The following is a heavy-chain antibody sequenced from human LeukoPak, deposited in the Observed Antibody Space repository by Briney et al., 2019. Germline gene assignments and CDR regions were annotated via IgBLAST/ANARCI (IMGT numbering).Heavy chain of an antibody. CDR3: ARDRAGDRYEDY. CDR1: GFTFSSYW. Sequence: GGSLRLSCAASGFTFSSYWMHWVRQAPGKGLVWVSRINSDGSGTRYAESVKGRFTISRDNAKNTLYLQMNSLRAEDTAVYYCARDRAGDRYEDYWGQGALVTVSS. CDR2: INSDGSGT. D-gene: IGHD5-18*01. J-gene: IGHJ4*02. V-gene: IGHV3-74*01.